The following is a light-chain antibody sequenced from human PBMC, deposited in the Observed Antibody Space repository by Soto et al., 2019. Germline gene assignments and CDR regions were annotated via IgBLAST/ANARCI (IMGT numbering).Light chain of an antibody. CDR3: QQYGSSLFT. Sequence: EIVLTQSPGTLSLFPGETATLSCSASQSVSSKYLAWYQQKPGQAPRFAIYGTSIRASGVPERFSGSGSGTDFTLTITRLEPEDFAVYYCQQYGSSLFTFGPGT. J-gene: IGKJ3*01. CDR2: GTS. V-gene: IGKV3-20*01. CDR1: QSVSSKY.